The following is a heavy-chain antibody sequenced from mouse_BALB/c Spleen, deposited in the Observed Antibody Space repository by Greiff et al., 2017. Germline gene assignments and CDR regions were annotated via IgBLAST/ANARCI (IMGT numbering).Heavy chain of an antibody. Sequence: EVQGVESGGGLVKPGGSLKLSCAASGFAFSSYDMSWVRQTPEKRLEWVAYISSGGGSTYYPDTVKGRFTISRDNAKNTLYLQMSSLKSEDTAMYYCARWCNYYFDYWGQGTTLTVSS. CDR2: ISSGGGST. V-gene: IGHV5-12-1*01. J-gene: IGHJ2*01. CDR1: GFAFSSYD. CDR3: ARWCNYYFDY. D-gene: IGHD2-1*01.